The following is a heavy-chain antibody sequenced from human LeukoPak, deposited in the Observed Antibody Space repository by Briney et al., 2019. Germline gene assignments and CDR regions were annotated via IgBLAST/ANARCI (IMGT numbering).Heavy chain of an antibody. CDR3: TRVPRTAAGI. Sequence: GASEKVSRKASGYTFISYDINWVRQATGQGLEWMGYMNPNSGNTRYAQKFQGRVTMTRNTSISTAYMELSSLRSEDTAVYYCTRVPRTAAGIWGQGTMVTVSS. J-gene: IGHJ3*02. V-gene: IGHV1-8*01. CDR2: MNPNSGNT. CDR1: GYTFISYD. D-gene: IGHD6-25*01.